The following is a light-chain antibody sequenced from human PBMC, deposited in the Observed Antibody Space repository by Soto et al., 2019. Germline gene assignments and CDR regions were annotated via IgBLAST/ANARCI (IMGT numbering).Light chain of an antibody. J-gene: IGKJ2*01. Sequence: EIVLTQSPGTLSLSPGERATLSCRASQSVSSSYLAWYQQKPGQAPRLLIYGASSRATGIPDRFSGSGSGTDFTLTISRLEPEDFAVYYCQHYGTSLYTFGQGTKLENK. V-gene: IGKV3-20*01. CDR1: QSVSSSY. CDR2: GAS. CDR3: QHYGTSLYT.